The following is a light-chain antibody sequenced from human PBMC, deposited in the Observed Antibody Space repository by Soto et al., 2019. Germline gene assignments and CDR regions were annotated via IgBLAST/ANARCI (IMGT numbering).Light chain of an antibody. J-gene: IGKJ4*01. CDR2: AAS. CDR1: QSVSSS. V-gene: IGKV3-11*01. Sequence: EIVLTQSPATLSVSPGERATLSCRASQSVSSSLAWYQQKPGQAPRLLIYAASNRATGIPARFSGSGSGTDFTLTISSLEPEDFALYYCQQRSNWPPGLTFGGGTKVEIK. CDR3: QQRSNWPPGLT.